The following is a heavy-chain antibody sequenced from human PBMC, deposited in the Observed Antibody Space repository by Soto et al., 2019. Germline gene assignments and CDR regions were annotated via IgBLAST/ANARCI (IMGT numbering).Heavy chain of an antibody. V-gene: IGHV1-2*04. CDR2: INPKNGAT. Sequence: GASVKVSCKASQYTFTGHFVHWVRQAPGQGLEWMGWINPKNGATNYAQNFQDWVTMTRDTSISTAYMELRSLRPDDTALYYCATNDGGGSGSQLNYWGQGTLVTVSS. CDR1: QYTFTGHF. D-gene: IGHD6-19*01. J-gene: IGHJ4*02. CDR3: ATNDGGGSGSQLNY.